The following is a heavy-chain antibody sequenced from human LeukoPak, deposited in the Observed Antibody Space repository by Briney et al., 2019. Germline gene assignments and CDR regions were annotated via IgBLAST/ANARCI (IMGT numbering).Heavy chain of an antibody. J-gene: IGHJ6*03. CDR3: AREGADYGGTFYYYYYMDV. V-gene: IGHV3-30*14. CDR1: GFTFSSYA. CDR2: ISYDGSNK. D-gene: IGHD4-23*01. Sequence: QPGGSLRLSCAASGFTFSSYAMHWVRQAPGKGLEWVAVISYDGSNKYYAGSVKGRFTISRDNSKNTLYLQMGSLRAEDMAVYYCAREGADYGGTFYYYYYMDVWGKGTTVTVSS.